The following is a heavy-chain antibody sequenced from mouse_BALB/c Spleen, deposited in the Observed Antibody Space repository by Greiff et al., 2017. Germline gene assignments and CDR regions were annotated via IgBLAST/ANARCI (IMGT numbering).Heavy chain of an antibody. Sequence: VKLMESGPGLVQPSQSLSITCTVSGFSLTSYGVHWVRQSPGKGLEWLGVIWSGGSTDYNAAFISRLSISKDNSKSQVFFKMNSLQANDTAIYYCARNSHYYGSSYGFAYWGQGTLVTVSA. V-gene: IGHV2-2*02. CDR2: IWSGGST. CDR3: ARNSHYYGSSYGFAY. CDR1: GFSLTSYG. J-gene: IGHJ3*01. D-gene: IGHD1-1*01.